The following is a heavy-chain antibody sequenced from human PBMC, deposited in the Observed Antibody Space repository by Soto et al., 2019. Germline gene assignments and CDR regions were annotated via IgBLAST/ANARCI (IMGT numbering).Heavy chain of an antibody. V-gene: IGHV1-2*02. CDR2: INPKSGGT. D-gene: IGHD3-22*01. CDR3: ATDRVAFDM. J-gene: IGHJ3*02. Sequence: GXSXKVSFKASGYMXTGYYRDLVRQAPGQGLEWMGWINPKSGGTKYAEKFQGRVSMTGETSITTAYLELSSMTSDDTAVYYCATDRVAFDMWGQGTKVTVSS. CDR1: GYMXTGYY.